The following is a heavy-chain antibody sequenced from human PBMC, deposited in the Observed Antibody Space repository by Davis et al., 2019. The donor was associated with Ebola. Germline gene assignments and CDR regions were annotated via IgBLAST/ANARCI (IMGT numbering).Heavy chain of an antibody. CDR3: ARDRIAARRDYYYYYGMDV. J-gene: IGHJ6*02. D-gene: IGHD6-6*01. CDR1: GYTFISYG. Sequence: ASVKVSCKASGYTFISYGISRVRQAPGQGLEWMGWISAYNGNTNYAQKLQGRVTMTTDTSTSTAYMELRSLRSNDTAVYYCARDRIAARRDYYYYYGMDVWGQGTTVTVSS. V-gene: IGHV1-18*01. CDR2: ISAYNGNT.